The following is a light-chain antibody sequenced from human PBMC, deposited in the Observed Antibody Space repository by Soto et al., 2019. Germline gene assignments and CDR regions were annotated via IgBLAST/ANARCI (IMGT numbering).Light chain of an antibody. CDR1: QSISSY. J-gene: IGKJ1*01. Sequence: DIQMTQSPSSLSASVGDRVTITCRASQSISSYLNWYQQKPGKAPKLLIYAASSLQSGVPSRFSGSGSGTEFTLTISSLQPDDFATYYCLLDYAYFWAFGQGTKVDIK. CDR2: AAS. V-gene: IGKV1-39*01. CDR3: LLDYAYFWA.